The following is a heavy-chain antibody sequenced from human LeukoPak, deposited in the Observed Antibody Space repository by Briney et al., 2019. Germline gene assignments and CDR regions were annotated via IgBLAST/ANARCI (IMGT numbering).Heavy chain of an antibody. CDR3: AKDHSSGWETRLDY. CDR1: GFTFSSYG. D-gene: IGHD6-19*01. Sequence: GGSLRLSCAASGFTFSSYGMHWVRQAPGKGLEWVAVISYDGSNKYYADSVKGRFTISRDNSKNMLYLQMNSLRAEDTAVYYYAKDHSSGWETRLDYWGQGTLVTVSS. V-gene: IGHV3-30*18. CDR2: ISYDGSNK. J-gene: IGHJ4*02.